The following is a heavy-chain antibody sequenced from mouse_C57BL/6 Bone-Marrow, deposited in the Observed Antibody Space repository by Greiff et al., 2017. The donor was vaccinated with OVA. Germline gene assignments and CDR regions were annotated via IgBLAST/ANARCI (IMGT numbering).Heavy chain of an antibody. D-gene: IGHD1-1*01. J-gene: IGHJ2*02. CDR2: IAPSDSYI. CDR3: AHYGSRLYLHY. CDR1: GYTFPNYW. V-gene: IGHV1-59*01. Sequence: VQLQQSGAELVRPGTSVKLSCKASGYTFPNYWMHWVKQRPGQGLEWIGVIAPSDSYINYNQKFKGRATLTVDTSSSTAYMHLSSLTSEDSAVYYCAHYGSRLYLHYWGQGTSLTVSS.